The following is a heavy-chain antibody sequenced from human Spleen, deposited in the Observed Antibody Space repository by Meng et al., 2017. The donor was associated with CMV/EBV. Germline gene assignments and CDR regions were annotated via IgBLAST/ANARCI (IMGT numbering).Heavy chain of an antibody. J-gene: IGHJ5*02. V-gene: IGHV1-2*02. D-gene: IGHD2-2*01. Sequence: ASVKVSCKASGYTFTGYYMNWVRQAPGQGLEWMGWVNANSGAKDYAQKFQGRVTMTRDTSISTAYMELSSLRSEDTAVYYCARQVALTDCSSTSCRDWFDPWGQGTLVTVSS. CDR2: VNANSGAK. CDR1: GYTFTGYY. CDR3: ARQVALTDCSSTSCRDWFDP.